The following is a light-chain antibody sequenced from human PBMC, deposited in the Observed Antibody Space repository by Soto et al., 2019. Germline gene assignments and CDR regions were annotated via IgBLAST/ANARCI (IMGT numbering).Light chain of an antibody. CDR3: QQYGGSPLYT. CDR1: QIVSSSY. CDR2: GAS. Sequence: ENVLTQSPGTLSLSPGDRATLSCRASQIVSSSYVAWYQQKPGQAPRLLIYGASRRATGIPDRISGSGSGTDFTLTISRLEAEDFAVYYCQQYGGSPLYTFGQGTKLEIK. J-gene: IGKJ2*01. V-gene: IGKV3-20*01.